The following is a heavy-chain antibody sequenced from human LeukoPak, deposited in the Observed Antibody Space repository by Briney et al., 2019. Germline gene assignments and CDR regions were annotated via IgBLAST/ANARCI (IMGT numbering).Heavy chain of an antibody. CDR2: ISYDGSNK. D-gene: IGHD3-10*01. CDR1: GFTFNNFA. V-gene: IGHV3-30*04. Sequence: GGSLRLSCAASGFTFNNFAMNWVRQAPGKGLEWVAVISYDGSNKYYADSVKGRFTISRDNSKNTLYLQMNSLRAEDTAVYYCARPGFGELFVGYAFDIWGQGTMVTVSS. J-gene: IGHJ3*02. CDR3: ARPGFGELFVGYAFDI.